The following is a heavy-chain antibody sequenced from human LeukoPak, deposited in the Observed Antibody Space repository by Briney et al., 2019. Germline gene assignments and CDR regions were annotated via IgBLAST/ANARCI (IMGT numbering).Heavy chain of an antibody. D-gene: IGHD5-24*01. V-gene: IGHV1-69*04. CDR1: GGTFSSYA. Sequence: GASVKVSCKASGGTFSSYAISWVRQAPGQGLEWMGRITPILGIANYAQKFQGRVTITADKSTSTAYMELSSLRSEDTAVYYCARVGGYNPFGYWGQGTLVTVSS. CDR3: ARVGGYNPFGY. J-gene: IGHJ4*02. CDR2: ITPILGIA.